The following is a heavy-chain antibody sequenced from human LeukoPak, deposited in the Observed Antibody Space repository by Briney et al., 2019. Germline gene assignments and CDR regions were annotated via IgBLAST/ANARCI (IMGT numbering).Heavy chain of an antibody. J-gene: IGHJ4*02. V-gene: IGHV1-18*01. CDR2: ISAYNGNT. Sequence: ASVKVSCKASGYTFTSYGISWGRQAPGQWLEWRGWISAYNGNTNYAQKLQGRVTITTDTSTSTAYMELRSLRSDDTDVYYCARDRLFLGYCSSTSCHIDYWGQGTLVTVSS. D-gene: IGHD2-2*02. CDR3: ARDRLFLGYCSSTSCHIDY. CDR1: GYTFTSYG.